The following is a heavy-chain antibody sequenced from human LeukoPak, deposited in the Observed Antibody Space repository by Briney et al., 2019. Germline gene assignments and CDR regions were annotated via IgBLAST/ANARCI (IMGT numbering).Heavy chain of an antibody. CDR3: ARGPNHYYYMDF. CDR1: GYSFTGYY. CDR2: INPDDGVS. Sequence: ASMKVSCKASGYSFTGYYIHWVRQAPGQGLEWMGWINPDDGVSKSAQKFQGRVTMTRDKSINTVYMELSGLTSDDTALYNCARGPNHYYYMDFWGKGTTVSVSS. V-gene: IGHV1-2*02. D-gene: IGHD2-8*01. J-gene: IGHJ6*03.